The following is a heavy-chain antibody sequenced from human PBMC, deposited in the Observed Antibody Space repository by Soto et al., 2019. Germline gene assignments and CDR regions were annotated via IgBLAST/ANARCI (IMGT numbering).Heavy chain of an antibody. J-gene: IGHJ4*02. D-gene: IGHD4-17*01. CDR1: GFTFTYYS. Sequence: GGSLRLSCAASGFTFTYYSMAWVRQTSERGLEWISGMSIGYEKTFYADSVRGRFTVSRDSSRNTVDLQMHNLRADDTAIYYCVRWSGYGDLWGQGTRVTVSS. CDR3: VRWSGYGDL. CDR2: MSIGYEKT. V-gene: IGHV3-23*01.